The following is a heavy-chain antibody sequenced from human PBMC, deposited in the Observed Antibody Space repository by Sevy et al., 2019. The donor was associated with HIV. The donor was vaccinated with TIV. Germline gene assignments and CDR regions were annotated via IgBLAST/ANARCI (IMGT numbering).Heavy chain of an antibody. D-gene: IGHD4-17*01. CDR1: GFMFSSYE. CDR2: ISSSSSTI. V-gene: IGHV3-48*03. Sequence: GGSLRLSCAASGFMFSSYEMNWVRQAPGKGLEWILYISSSSSTIYYADSVKGRFTISRDNAKNSLYLQMNSLRTDDMAVYYCARDLPPSATTVAHFDYWGPGTLVTVSS. J-gene: IGHJ4*02. CDR3: ARDLPPSATTVAHFDY.